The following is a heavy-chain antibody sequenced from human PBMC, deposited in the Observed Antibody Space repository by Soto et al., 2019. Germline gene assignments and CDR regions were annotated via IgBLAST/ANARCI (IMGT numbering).Heavy chain of an antibody. CDR3: ANSILTGYYGFDH. Sequence: SETLCLPCAVSGDSVSSGYDWGWIRQPPGKGLEWIGSIYYTGSTYYNPSLKSRVTISLDTSKNQFSLKLSSVTAADTAVYYCANSILTGYYGFDHWGQGTLVTVSS. CDR2: IYYTGST. D-gene: IGHD3-9*01. V-gene: IGHV4-38-2*01. CDR1: GDSVSSGYD. J-gene: IGHJ4*02.